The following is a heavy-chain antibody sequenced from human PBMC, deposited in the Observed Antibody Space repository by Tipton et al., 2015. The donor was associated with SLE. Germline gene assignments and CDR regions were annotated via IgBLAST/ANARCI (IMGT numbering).Heavy chain of an antibody. CDR1: GGSISNYY. Sequence: TLSLTCTVSGGSISNYYWSWIRQPPGKGLEWIGYIYYSGSTNYNPSLKSRVTISVDTSKNQFPLKLSSVTAADTAVYYCARGWWFDPWGQGTLVTVSS. V-gene: IGHV4-59*01. J-gene: IGHJ5*02. D-gene: IGHD6-19*01. CDR3: ARGWWFDP. CDR2: IYYSGST.